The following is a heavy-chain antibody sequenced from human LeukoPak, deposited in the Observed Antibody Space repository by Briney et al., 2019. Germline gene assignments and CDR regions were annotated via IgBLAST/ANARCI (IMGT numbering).Heavy chain of an antibody. D-gene: IGHD6-13*01. CDR3: ARGLRIAVDY. CDR1: GGSFSGYY. V-gene: IGHV4-34*01. J-gene: IGHJ4*02. Sequence: SETLSLTCAVYGGSFSGYYWSWIRQPPGKGLEWIGEINHSGSTNYNPSLKSRVTISVDTSKNQFSLKLSPVTAADTAVYYCARGLRIAVDYWGQGTLVTVSS. CDR2: INHSGST.